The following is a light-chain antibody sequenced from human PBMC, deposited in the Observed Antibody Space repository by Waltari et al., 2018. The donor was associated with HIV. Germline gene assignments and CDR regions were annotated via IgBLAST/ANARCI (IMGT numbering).Light chain of an antibody. CDR2: FDS. CDR3: QVWDSNSDHYV. Sequence: SYVLTQPPSVSVAPGETARITCGGSDVGTKSVHWYPQKPGQAPTLVIFFDSDRSSGIPDRFSGSDSGNTATLTISGVEAGDEADYYCQVWDSNSDHYVFGTGTRVTVL. CDR1: DVGTKS. J-gene: IGLJ1*01. V-gene: IGLV3-21*04.